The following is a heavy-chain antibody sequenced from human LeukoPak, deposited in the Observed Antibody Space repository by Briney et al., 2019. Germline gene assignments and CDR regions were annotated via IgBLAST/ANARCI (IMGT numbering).Heavy chain of an antibody. V-gene: IGHV5-51*01. J-gene: IGHJ4*02. CDR2: IYPGDSDT. CDR1: GYSFTSYW. Sequence: GESLKISCKGSGYSFTSYWIGWVRQMPGKGLEWMVIIYPGDSDTRYSPSFQGQATISADKSISTAYLQWSSLKASDTAMYYCARRVLRDGYNPDYFDYWGQGTLVTVSS. CDR3: ARRVLRDGYNPDYFDY. D-gene: IGHD5-24*01.